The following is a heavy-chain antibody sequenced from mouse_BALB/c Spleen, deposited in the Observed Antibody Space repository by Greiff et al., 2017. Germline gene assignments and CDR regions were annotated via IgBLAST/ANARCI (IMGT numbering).Heavy chain of an antibody. Sequence: VQLKESGGGLVKPGGSLKLSCAASGFTFSSYAMSWVRQTPEKRLEWVASISSGGSTYYPDSVKGRFTISRDNARNILYLQMSSLRSEDTAMYYCARGSAYYAMDYWGQGTSVTVSS. J-gene: IGHJ4*01. CDR3: ARGSAYYAMDY. D-gene: IGHD6-1*01. CDR1: GFTFSSYA. V-gene: IGHV5-6-5*01. CDR2: ISSGGST.